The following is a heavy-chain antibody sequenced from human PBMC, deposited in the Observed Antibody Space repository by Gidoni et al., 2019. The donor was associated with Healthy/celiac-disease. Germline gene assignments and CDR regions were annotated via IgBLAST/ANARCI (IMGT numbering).Heavy chain of an antibody. CDR3: ARDYTAMYYFDY. Sequence: QVQLQQWGAGLWKPSETLSLTCAVYGGSFSGYYWSWIRQPPGKGLEWIGEINHSGSTNYTPSLKSRVTISVDTSKTQFSLKLSSVTAADTAVYYCARDYTAMYYFDYWGQGTLVTVSS. CDR1: GGSFSGYY. D-gene: IGHD5-18*01. V-gene: IGHV4-34*01. J-gene: IGHJ4*02. CDR2: INHSGST.